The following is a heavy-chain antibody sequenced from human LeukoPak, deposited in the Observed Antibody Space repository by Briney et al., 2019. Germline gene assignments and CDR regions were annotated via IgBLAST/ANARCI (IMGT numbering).Heavy chain of an antibody. V-gene: IGHV5-51*01. D-gene: IGHD4-17*01. CDR3: ARLHYGDAPYYYYYGMDV. Sequence: GESLKISCKGSGYSFTSYWIGWVRQMPGKGLEWMGIIYPGDSDTRYSPSFQGQVTISADKSISTAYLQWSSLKASDTAMYYRARLHYGDAPYYYYYGMDVWGQGTTVTVSS. CDR2: IYPGDSDT. CDR1: GYSFTSYW. J-gene: IGHJ6*02.